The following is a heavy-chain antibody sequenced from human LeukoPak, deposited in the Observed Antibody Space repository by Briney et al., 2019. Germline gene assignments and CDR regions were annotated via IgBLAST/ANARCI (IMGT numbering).Heavy chain of an antibody. CDR3: ARHQQAMAFSPFDY. V-gene: IGHV5-51*01. CDR2: IYPGDSDT. D-gene: IGHD5-18*01. J-gene: IGHJ4*02. Sequence: KVSCKASGYSFTSYWIGWVRQMPGKGLEWMGIIYPGDSDTRYSPSFQGQVTISADKSISTAYLQWSSLKASDTAMYYCARHQQAMAFSPFDYWGQGTLVTVSS. CDR1: GYSFTSYW.